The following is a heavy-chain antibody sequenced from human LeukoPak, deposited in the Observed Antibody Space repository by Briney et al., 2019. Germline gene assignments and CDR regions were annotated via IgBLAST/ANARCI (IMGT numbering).Heavy chain of an antibody. CDR3: ARSRSGIISSTSRLIDY. J-gene: IGHJ4*02. CDR1: GFTFSSYA. CDR2: ISYDGSNK. D-gene: IGHD2-2*01. Sequence: GRSLRLSCAASGFTFSSYAMHWVRQVPGKGLEWVAVISYDGSNKCYADSVKGRFTISRDNSKNTLYLQMNSLRAEDTAVYYCARSRSGIISSTSRLIDYWGQGTLVTVSS. V-gene: IGHV3-30-3*01.